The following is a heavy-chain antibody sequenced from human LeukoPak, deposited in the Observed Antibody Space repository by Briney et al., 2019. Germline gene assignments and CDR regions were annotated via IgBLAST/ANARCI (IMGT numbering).Heavy chain of an antibody. D-gene: IGHD2-15*01. CDR3: ARVRGGSERSYAADAFDI. CDR1: GFPLSSYA. CDR2: TSSSDAGT. Sequence: GGSLRLSCAAFGFPLSSYAMSWVRQAPGKGLEWVSATSSSDAGTYHADSVRGRFTISRDNSKNTLYLQMNSLRADDTAVFYCARVRGGSERSYAADAFDIWGQGTMVTVSS. V-gene: IGHV3-23*01. J-gene: IGHJ3*02.